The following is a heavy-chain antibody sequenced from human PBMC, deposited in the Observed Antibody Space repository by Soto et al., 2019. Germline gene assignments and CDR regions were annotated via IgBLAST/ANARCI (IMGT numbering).Heavy chain of an antibody. CDR3: ARAGHNYYEDY. V-gene: IGHV1-18*01. D-gene: IGHD3-22*01. CDR2: INPDNGNT. Sequence: GASVKVSCKASGYTFTRSGISWVRQAPGQGLEWLGWINPDNGNTNYAQHLQGRVSLTTDTPTSTAYMELRSLRSDDTAVYYCARAGHNYYEDYWGQGTLVTVSS. CDR1: GYTFTRSG. J-gene: IGHJ4*02.